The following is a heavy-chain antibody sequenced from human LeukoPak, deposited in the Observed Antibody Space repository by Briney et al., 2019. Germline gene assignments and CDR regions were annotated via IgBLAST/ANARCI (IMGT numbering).Heavy chain of an antibody. CDR2: IAYDGSTK. J-gene: IGHJ4*02. V-gene: IGHV3-30*04. Sequence: GGSLRLSCAASGFTFSNYAMHWVRQAPGKGLEWVAIIAYDGSTKYYAGSVKGRFTISRDNSKNTLYLQMNSLRAEDTAVYYCAREPKQWLVPIDYWGQGTLVTVSS. CDR3: AREPKQWLVPIDY. D-gene: IGHD6-19*01. CDR1: GFTFSNYA.